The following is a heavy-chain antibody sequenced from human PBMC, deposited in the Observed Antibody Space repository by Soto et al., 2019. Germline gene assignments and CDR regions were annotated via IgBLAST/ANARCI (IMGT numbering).Heavy chain of an antibody. J-gene: IGHJ4*02. CDR3: ASGGAGSGPFTWELPDH. Sequence: QMQLVQSGAEVKKTGSSVTVSCKALGNTFSYRSLHWVRQAPGQALEWMGWITPFSGDVHYAQKFQERVTLTRDRSINTAYMRMSSLRSEDTAIYFCASGGAGSGPFTWELPDHGGQGTLVTVSS. CDR1: GNTFSYRS. V-gene: IGHV1-45*02. CDR2: ITPFSGDV. D-gene: IGHD1-26*01.